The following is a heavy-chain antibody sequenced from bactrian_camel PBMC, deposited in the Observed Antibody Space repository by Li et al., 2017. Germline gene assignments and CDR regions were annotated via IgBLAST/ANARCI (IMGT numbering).Heavy chain of an antibody. D-gene: IGHD5*01. CDR2: ICTGGDEP. CDR3: AARECWGVLSLTASEYAY. Sequence: HVQLVESGGGSVQAGEPLRLSCEFTGYTYPCMAWFRQFPGKERVGPGMQREGVATICTGGDEPLYGDSVKGRFIINAVTPMHRVYLQMNSLKPDDTAMYYCAARECWGVLSLTASEYAYWGQGTQVTVS. V-gene: IGHV3S1*01. CDR1: GYTYPC. J-gene: IGHJ4*01.